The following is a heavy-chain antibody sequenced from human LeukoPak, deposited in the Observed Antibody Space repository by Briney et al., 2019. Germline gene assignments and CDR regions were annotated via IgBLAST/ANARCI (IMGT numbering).Heavy chain of an antibody. CDR1: GFTFSSYG. V-gene: IGHV3-30*18. Sequence: GGSLRLSRAASGFTFSSYGMHWVRQAPGKGLEWVAVISYDGSNKYYADSVKGRFTISRDNSKNTLYLQMNSLRAEDTAVYYCAKDLSQWELPPSYFDYWGQGTLVTVSS. J-gene: IGHJ4*02. D-gene: IGHD1-26*01. CDR3: AKDLSQWELPPSYFDY. CDR2: ISYDGSNK.